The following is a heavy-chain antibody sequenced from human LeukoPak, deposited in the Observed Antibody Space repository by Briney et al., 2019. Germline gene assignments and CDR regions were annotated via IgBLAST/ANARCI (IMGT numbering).Heavy chain of an antibody. D-gene: IGHD6-13*01. Sequence: SETLSLTCAVYGGSFSGYYWSWIRQPPGKELEWIGEINHSGSTNYNPSLKSRVTISVDTSKNQFSLKLSSVTAADTAVYYCARGVAAAGTYLGIWGQGTLVTVSS. CDR2: INHSGST. J-gene: IGHJ4*02. V-gene: IGHV4-34*01. CDR3: ARGVAAAGTYLGI. CDR1: GGSFSGYY.